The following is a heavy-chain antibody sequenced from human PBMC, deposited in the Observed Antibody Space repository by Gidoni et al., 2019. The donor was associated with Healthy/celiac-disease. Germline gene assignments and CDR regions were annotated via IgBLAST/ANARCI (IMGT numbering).Heavy chain of an antibody. V-gene: IGHV4-34*01. CDR3: AGRDDSSGYYSPFDY. D-gene: IGHD3-22*01. CDR1: GGSFSGYY. CDR2: INHSGST. Sequence: VQLQQCGAGPLKPSETLSPTCAASGGSFSGYYWRWIRQPPGKGLECIGEINHSGSTNYNPSLKSRVTISVDTSKNQFSLKLSSVTAADTAVYYCAGRDDSSGYYSPFDYWGQGTLVTVSS. J-gene: IGHJ4*02.